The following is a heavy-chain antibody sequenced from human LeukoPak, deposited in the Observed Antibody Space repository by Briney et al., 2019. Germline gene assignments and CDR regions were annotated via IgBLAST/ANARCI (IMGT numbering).Heavy chain of an antibody. CDR3: ARDSYDILTGYALFDY. D-gene: IGHD3-9*01. Sequence: GGSLRLSCAASGFTFSSYWMHWVRQAPGKGLVWVSRINSDGSSTSYADSVKGRFTISRDNAKNTLYLQMNSLRAEDTAVYYCARDSYDILTGYALFDYWGQGTLVTVSS. J-gene: IGHJ4*02. CDR2: INSDGSST. CDR1: GFTFSSYW. V-gene: IGHV3-74*01.